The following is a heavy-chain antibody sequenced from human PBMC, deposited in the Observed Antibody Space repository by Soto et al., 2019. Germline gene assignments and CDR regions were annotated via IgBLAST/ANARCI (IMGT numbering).Heavy chain of an antibody. Sequence: ASVKVSCKASGYTFTSYGIVGVRQAPGQGLECMGWISAYNGNTNYAQKLQGRVTMTTDTSTSTAYMELRSLRSDDTAVYYCARGGAYKQWLGVEYSGQGTPVNVSS. CDR3: ARGGAYKQWLGVEY. CDR1: GYTFTSYG. V-gene: IGHV1-18*04. D-gene: IGHD6-19*01. J-gene: IGHJ4*02. CDR2: ISAYNGNT.